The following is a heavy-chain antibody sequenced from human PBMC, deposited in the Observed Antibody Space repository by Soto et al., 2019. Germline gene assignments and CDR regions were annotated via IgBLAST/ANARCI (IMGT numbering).Heavy chain of an antibody. CDR3: ARGGYDILTGYYNRYYYYGMDV. CDR1: GYTFTSYD. CDR2: ISAYNGNT. Sequence: GASVKVSCKASGYTFTSYDISWVRQAPGQGLEWMGWISAYNGNTNYAQKFQGRVTMTRNTSISTAYMELSSLRSEDTAVYYCARGGYDILTGYYNRYYYYGMDVWGQGTTVTVSS. J-gene: IGHJ6*02. V-gene: IGHV1-8*01. D-gene: IGHD3-9*01.